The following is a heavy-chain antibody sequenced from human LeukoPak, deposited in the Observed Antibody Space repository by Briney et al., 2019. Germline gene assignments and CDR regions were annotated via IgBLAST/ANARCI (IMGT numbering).Heavy chain of an antibody. V-gene: IGHV4-34*01. D-gene: IGHD6-6*01. Sequence: PSETLSLTCAVYGGSFSGYYWSWIRQPPGKGLEWIGEINHSGSTNCNPSLKSRVTISVDTSKNQFSLKLSSVTAADTAVYYCARHVVWAPTDYWGQGTLVTVSS. CDR3: ARHVVWAPTDY. J-gene: IGHJ4*02. CDR2: INHSGST. CDR1: GGSFSGYY.